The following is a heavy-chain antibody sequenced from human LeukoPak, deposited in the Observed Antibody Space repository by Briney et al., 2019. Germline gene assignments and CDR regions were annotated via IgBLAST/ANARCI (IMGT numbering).Heavy chain of an antibody. CDR2: ITTSSSHI. CDR3: AREGSPTIYAFDI. Sequence: GGSLRLSCAASGFTFSDYYMSWIRQAPGEGLEWVSYITTSSSHIYYADSVKGRFTISRDNAKNSLYLQMNSLRAEDTAVYYCAREGSPTIYAFDIWGQGTMVTVSS. CDR1: GFTFSDYY. D-gene: IGHD2-15*01. J-gene: IGHJ3*02. V-gene: IGHV3-11*06.